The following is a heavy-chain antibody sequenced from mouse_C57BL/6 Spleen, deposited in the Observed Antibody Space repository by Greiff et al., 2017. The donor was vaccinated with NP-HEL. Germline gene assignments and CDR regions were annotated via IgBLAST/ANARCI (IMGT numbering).Heavy chain of an antibody. CDR1: GYAFSSYW. CDR2: IYPGDGDT. Sequence: QVQLQQSGAELVKPGASVKISCKASGYAFSSYWMNWVKQRPGKGLEWIGQIYPGDGDTNYNGKFKGKATLTADKSSSTAYMQLSSLTSEDSAVYFCARGGHYGNYVVFFDYWGQGTTLTVSS. D-gene: IGHD2-1*01. J-gene: IGHJ2*01. V-gene: IGHV1-80*01. CDR3: ARGGHYGNYVVFFDY.